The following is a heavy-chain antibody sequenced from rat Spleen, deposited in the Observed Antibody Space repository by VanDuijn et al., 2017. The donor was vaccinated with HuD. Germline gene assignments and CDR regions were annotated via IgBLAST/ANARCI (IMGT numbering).Heavy chain of an antibody. D-gene: IGHD5-1*01. CDR2: IWTGGST. CDR1: GFSLTSYH. V-gene: IGHV2-30*01. J-gene: IGHJ1*01. CDR3: ARSTGSSDWYFDF. Sequence: QVQLKESGPGLVQPSETLSLTCTVSGFSLTSYHVSWVRQPPGKGLEWMGVIWTGGSTDYNSALKSRLSISRDTSKSQVFLKMNSLQTEDIATYYCARSTGSSDWYFDFWGPGTMVTVSS.